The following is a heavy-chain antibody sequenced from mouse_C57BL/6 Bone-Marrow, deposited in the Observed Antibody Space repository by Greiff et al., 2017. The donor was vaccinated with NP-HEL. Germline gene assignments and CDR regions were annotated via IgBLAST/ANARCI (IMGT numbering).Heavy chain of an antibody. Sequence: EVQVVESGGGLVQPGGSLKLSCAASGFTFSDYYMYWVRQTPEKRLEWVAYISNGGGSTYYPDTVKGRFTISRDNAKNTLYLQMSRLKSEDTAMYYCARPAWFAYWGQGTLVTVSA. V-gene: IGHV5-12*01. CDR2: ISNGGGST. CDR1: GFTFSDYY. CDR3: ARPAWFAY. J-gene: IGHJ3*01.